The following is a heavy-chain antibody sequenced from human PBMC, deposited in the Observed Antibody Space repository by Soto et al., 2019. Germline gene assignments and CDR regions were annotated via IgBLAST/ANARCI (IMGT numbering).Heavy chain of an antibody. CDR2: IYWDDDK. CDR1: GFSLSTSGVG. D-gene: IGHD2-21*02. Sequence: QITLKESGPTLVKPTQTLTLTCTFSGFSLSTSGVGVGWIRQPPGKALEWLALIYWDDDKRYSPSLKSRLTIAKDTSKNQVVLTMTNMDPVDTATYYCAHTGVTLDAFDIWGQGTMVTVSS. CDR3: AHTGVTLDAFDI. J-gene: IGHJ3*02. V-gene: IGHV2-5*02.